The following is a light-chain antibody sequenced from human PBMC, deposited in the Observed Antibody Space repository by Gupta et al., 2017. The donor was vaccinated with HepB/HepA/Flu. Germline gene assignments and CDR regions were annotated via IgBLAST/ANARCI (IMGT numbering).Light chain of an antibody. Sequence: EIVMTQSPGTLSVSPGERATLSCRASQSVSSNLVWYQQKPGQAPRLLIYGISTRATGVPDRFSGSGSGTEFTLTISSLLSEDSAVYYCQQHNAWPLTFGGWTKVYIK. CDR2: GIS. CDR3: QQHNAWPLT. V-gene: IGKV3-15*01. CDR1: QSVSSN. J-gene: IGKJ4*01.